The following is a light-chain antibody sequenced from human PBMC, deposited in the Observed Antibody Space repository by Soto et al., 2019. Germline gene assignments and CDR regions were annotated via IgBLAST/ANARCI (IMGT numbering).Light chain of an antibody. Sequence: EIVLTQSPCTLSFSPVERSTLSCRASQSVASSYLAWYQQKPGQAPRLVIHGASSRATGIPDRFSGSGSGTDFILTISRLEPEDFAVYYCQQYGNSHFTFGPGTKVDIK. J-gene: IGKJ3*01. CDR1: QSVASSY. CDR3: QQYGNSHFT. CDR2: GAS. V-gene: IGKV3-20*01.